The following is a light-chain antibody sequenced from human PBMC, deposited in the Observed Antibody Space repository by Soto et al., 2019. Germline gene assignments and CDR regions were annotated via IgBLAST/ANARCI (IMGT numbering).Light chain of an antibody. CDR1: QSISDT. Sequence: EIVMTQSPATLSVSPGGRATLSCRASQSISDTLAWYQQKPGQAPRLLIYSASRRATGFPGRFSGSGSGTDFTLTISRLQSEDLAVYYCQQYNNWPWTFGQGTKV. CDR3: QQYNNWPWT. CDR2: SAS. V-gene: IGKV3-15*01. J-gene: IGKJ1*01.